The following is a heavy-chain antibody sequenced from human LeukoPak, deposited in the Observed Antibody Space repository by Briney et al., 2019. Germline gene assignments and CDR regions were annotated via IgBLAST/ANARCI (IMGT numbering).Heavy chain of an antibody. CDR3: ARVPPWYYGMDV. CDR1: GYAFTGYY. V-gene: IGHV1-2*02. CDR2: INPNSGGT. J-gene: IGHJ6*02. Sequence: EASVKVSCKASGYAFTGYYMHWVRQAPGQGLEWMGWINPNSGGTNYAQKFQGRITITRDTSISTAYVELSRLRSDDTAVYYCARVPPWYYGMDVWGQGTTVTVSS.